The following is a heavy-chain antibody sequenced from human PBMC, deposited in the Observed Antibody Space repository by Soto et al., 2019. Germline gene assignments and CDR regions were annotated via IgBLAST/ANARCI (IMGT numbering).Heavy chain of an antibody. J-gene: IGHJ4*02. CDR2: INHSGST. CDR3: ARGWGRIFDY. D-gene: IGHD7-27*01. CDR1: GGSFSGYY. V-gene: IGHV4-34*01. Sequence: QVQLQQWGAGLLKPSETLSLTCAVYGGSFSGYYWNWIRQPPGKGLEGIGEINHSGSTNYNPSLKXRVTLSVDTSKNQFSLKLSSVTAADTAVYYCARGWGRIFDYWGQGTLVTVSS.